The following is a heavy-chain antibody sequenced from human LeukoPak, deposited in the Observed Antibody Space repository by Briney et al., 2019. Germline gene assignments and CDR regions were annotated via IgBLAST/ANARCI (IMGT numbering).Heavy chain of an antibody. CDR2: IYYSGST. V-gene: IGHV4-59*01. J-gene: IGHJ3*02. Sequence: TTSETLSLTCTVSGGSISSYYWSWIRQPPGKGLEWIGYIYYSGSTNYNPSLKSRVTISVDTSKNQFSLKLSSVAAADTAVYYCARYSSSWDDAFDIWGQGTMVTVSS. D-gene: IGHD6-13*01. CDR3: ARYSSSWDDAFDI. CDR1: GGSISSYY.